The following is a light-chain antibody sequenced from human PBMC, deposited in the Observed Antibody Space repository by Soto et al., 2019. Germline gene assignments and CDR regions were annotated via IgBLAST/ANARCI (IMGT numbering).Light chain of an antibody. Sequence: DIQMTQSPSSLSASVGDRVTITCRASQGISNSLAWYQQKPGKVPRLWIYAASILQLGVPSRFSGSGSGTDFKLTISSLQPEDVATYDCQKYNNVPATFGLGTRLEIK. CDR2: AAS. J-gene: IGKJ5*01. V-gene: IGKV1-27*01. CDR1: QGISNS. CDR3: QKYNNVPAT.